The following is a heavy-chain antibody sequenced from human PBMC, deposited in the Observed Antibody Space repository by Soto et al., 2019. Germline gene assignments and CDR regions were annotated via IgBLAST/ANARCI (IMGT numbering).Heavy chain of an antibody. Sequence: SSVKVSYKASGYTFTGHYIHWVRQAPEQGPEWMGEIGPESGATRYAQKFQGRVTMTRDMSITTVYMELNNLSPDDTAVYYCGRGRSGQIVVFYWGQGTPVTAPQ. V-gene: IGHV1-2*02. CDR3: GRGRSGQIVVFY. CDR1: GYTFTGHY. CDR2: IGPESGAT. J-gene: IGHJ4*02. D-gene: IGHD5-12*01.